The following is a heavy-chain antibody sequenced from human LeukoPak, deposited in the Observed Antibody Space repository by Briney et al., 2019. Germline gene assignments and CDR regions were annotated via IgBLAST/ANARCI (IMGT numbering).Heavy chain of an antibody. Sequence: GGSLRLSCAASGFTFSSYSMNWVRQAPGKGLEWVSVIYSGGSTYYADSVKGRFTISRDNSKNTLYLQMNSLRAEDTAVYYCARDFTYYYDSSGLDPWGQGTLVTVSS. V-gene: IGHV3-66*02. CDR1: GFTFSSYS. CDR2: IYSGGST. J-gene: IGHJ5*02. D-gene: IGHD3-22*01. CDR3: ARDFTYYYDSSGLDP.